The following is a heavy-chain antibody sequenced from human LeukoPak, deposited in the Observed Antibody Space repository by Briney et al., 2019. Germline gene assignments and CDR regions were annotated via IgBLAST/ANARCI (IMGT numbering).Heavy chain of an antibody. J-gene: IGHJ6*04. CDR1: GFTFSDYY. Sequence: GGSLRLSCAASGFTFSDYYMSWIRQAPAKGLEWVSYISSSSSYTNYADSVKGRFTISRDNAKNSLYLQMNSLRAEDTAVYYCARDGYGSGSGYYGMDVWGKGTTVTVSS. D-gene: IGHD3-10*01. CDR3: ARDGYGSGSGYYGMDV. CDR2: ISSSSSYT. V-gene: IGHV3-11*06.